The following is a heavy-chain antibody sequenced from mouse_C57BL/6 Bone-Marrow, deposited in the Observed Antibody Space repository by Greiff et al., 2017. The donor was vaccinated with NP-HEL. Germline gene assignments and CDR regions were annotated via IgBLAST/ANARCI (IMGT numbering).Heavy chain of an antibody. CDR3: AEGNYGFAY. Sequence: QVQLQQSGAELVKPGASVKLSCKASGYTFTSYWMQWVKQRPGQGLEWIGEIDPSDSYTNYNQKFKGKATLTVDTSSSTAYMQLSSLTSEDSAVYYCAEGNYGFAYWGQGTLVTVSA. D-gene: IGHD2-1*01. V-gene: IGHV1-50*01. J-gene: IGHJ3*01. CDR1: GYTFTSYW. CDR2: IDPSDSYT.